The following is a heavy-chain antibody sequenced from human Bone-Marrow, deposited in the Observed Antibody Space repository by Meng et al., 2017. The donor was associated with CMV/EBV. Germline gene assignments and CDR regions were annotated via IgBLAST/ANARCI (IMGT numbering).Heavy chain of an antibody. D-gene: IGHD6-6*01. CDR2: IYYSGST. Sequence: GSLRLSCTASGGSISSYYWSWIRQPPGKGLEWIGYIYYSGSTNYNPSLKSRVTISVDTSKNQFSLKLSSVTAADTAVYYCAREGGIAARPYYYYGMDVWGQGTTVTVSS. V-gene: IGHV4-59*01. CDR3: AREGGIAARPYYYYGMDV. J-gene: IGHJ6*02. CDR1: GGSISSYY.